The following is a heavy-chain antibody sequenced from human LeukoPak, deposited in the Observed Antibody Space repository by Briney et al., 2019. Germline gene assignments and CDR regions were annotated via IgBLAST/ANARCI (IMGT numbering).Heavy chain of an antibody. D-gene: IGHD6-19*01. CDR3: ATDAVLFEH. CDR1: GFIFTGYW. CDR2: IKEDGSEK. Sequence: GGSLRLSCSVSGFIFTGYWMSWVRQAPGKGLEWVANIKEDGSEKYYVDSVKGRFTISRDNAKNSLYLQMDSLRAEDTAVYYCATDAVLFEHLGQGTLVTVSS. J-gene: IGHJ4*02. V-gene: IGHV3-7*01.